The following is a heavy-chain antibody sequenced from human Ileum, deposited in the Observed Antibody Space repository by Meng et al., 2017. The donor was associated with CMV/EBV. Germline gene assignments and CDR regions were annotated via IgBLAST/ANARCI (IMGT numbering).Heavy chain of an antibody. J-gene: IGHJ6*02. Sequence: GESLKISCAASGFTFSNYWMSWVRQGSGKGLEWVANIKQDGSEEYYVDSVKGRFTISRDNAKTSLFLQMNSLRAEDTAVYYCARGPGDNSHLYYYGMDVWGQGTTVTVSS. D-gene: IGHD4-23*01. CDR3: ARGPGDNSHLYYYGMDV. V-gene: IGHV3-7*01. CDR2: IKQDGSEE. CDR1: GFTFSNYW.